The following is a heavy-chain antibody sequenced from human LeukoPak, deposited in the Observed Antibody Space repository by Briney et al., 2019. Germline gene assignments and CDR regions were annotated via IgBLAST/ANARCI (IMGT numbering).Heavy chain of an antibody. Sequence: GGSLRLSCAASGFTFSSYAMSWVRQAPGKGLEWVSAISGSGGSTYYADSVKGRFTISRDNSKNTLYPQMNSLRAEDTAVYYCAKDLRSSSWYYFDYWGQGTLVTVSS. CDR2: ISGSGGST. V-gene: IGHV3-23*01. CDR1: GFTFSSYA. J-gene: IGHJ4*02. D-gene: IGHD6-13*01. CDR3: AKDLRSSSWYYFDY.